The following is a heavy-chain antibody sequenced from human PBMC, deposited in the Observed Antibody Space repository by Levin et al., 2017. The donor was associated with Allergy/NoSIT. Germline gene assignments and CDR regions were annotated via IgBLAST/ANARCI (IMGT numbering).Heavy chain of an antibody. J-gene: IGHJ4*02. V-gene: IGHV3-7*04. CDR1: GFTFSSYW. D-gene: IGHD4-23*01. CDR3: ARDRVYGVKYFDY. CDR2: IKPDGSEK. Sequence: GGSLRLSCAASGFTFSSYWMGWVRQAPGKGLEWVANIKPDGSEKYYVDSVKGRFTISRDNAKTSLYLQMNSLRADDTAVYYCARDRVYGVKYFDYWGQGTLVTVSS.